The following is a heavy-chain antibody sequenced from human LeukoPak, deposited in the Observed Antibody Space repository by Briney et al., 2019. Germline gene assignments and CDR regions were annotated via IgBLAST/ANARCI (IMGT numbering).Heavy chain of an antibody. Sequence: GGSLRLSCAASGFTFSNVRMSWVRQAPGKGLEWVGRIKSKTDGGTTDYAAPVKGRFTISRDDSKNTLYLGMNSLKTEDTAVYYCTREEGLSDYWGQGTLVTVSS. CDR3: TREEGLSDY. V-gene: IGHV3-15*01. CDR2: IKSKTDGGTT. J-gene: IGHJ4*02. D-gene: IGHD2-15*01. CDR1: GFTFSNVR.